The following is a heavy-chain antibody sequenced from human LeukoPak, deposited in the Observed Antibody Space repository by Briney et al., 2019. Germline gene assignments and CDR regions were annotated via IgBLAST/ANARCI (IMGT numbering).Heavy chain of an antibody. CDR2: ISSSGSTI. Sequence: PGGSLRLSCAASGFTFGDYYMSWIRQAPGKGLEWVSYISSSGSTIYYADSVKGRFTISRDNAKNSLYLQMNSLRAEDTAVYYCARSLDSWNDEVSVGYWGQGTLVTVSS. V-gene: IGHV3-11*01. CDR3: ARSLDSWNDEVSVGY. CDR1: GFTFGDYY. J-gene: IGHJ4*02. D-gene: IGHD1-1*01.